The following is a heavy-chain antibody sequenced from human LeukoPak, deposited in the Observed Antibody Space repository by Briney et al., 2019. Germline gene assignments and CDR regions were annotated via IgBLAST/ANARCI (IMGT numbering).Heavy chain of an antibody. CDR2: TYYRSKWFN. CDR3: TRAYYYDSSGSLNWFDP. Sequence: SQTLSLTCALSGDSVSSNRAAWTWIRQSPSRGLEWLGRTYYRSKWFNDYAVSVKSRIIINPDTSKNQFSLQLNSVTPEDTAMYYCTRAYYYDSSGSLNWFDPWGQGTLVTVSS. CDR1: GDSVSSNRAA. J-gene: IGHJ5*02. V-gene: IGHV6-1*01. D-gene: IGHD3-22*01.